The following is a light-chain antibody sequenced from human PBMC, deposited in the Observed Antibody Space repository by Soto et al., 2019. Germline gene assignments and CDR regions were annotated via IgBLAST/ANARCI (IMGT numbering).Light chain of an antibody. Sequence: QSVLTQPPSVSSASGLTVTISCSGSTSNIGNNYVSWYQQLPGTAPKLLIYDNNRRPSGIPDRCSASKSGTSANLGISGLETGDEADYYCATWDSSLSGGMFGGGTKLTVL. CDR1: TSNIGNNY. J-gene: IGLJ3*02. CDR2: DNN. V-gene: IGLV1-51*01. CDR3: ATWDSSLSGGM.